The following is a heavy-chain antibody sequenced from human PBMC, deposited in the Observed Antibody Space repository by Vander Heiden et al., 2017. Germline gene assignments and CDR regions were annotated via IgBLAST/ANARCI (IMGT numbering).Heavy chain of an antibody. J-gene: IGHJ6*02. CDR2: ISYDGSNK. D-gene: IGHD5-18*01. CDR3: ARDTAMVTYYYYGMDV. CDR1: GFPFSRYA. V-gene: IGHV3-30-3*01. Sequence: QVQRVESGGGVVQPGRSVRLPCAASGFPFSRYAMHWVRQAPGKGLEWVAVISYDGSNKYYADSVKGRFTISRDNSKNTLYLQMNSLRAEDTAVYYCARDTAMVTYYYYGMDVWGQGTTVTVSS.